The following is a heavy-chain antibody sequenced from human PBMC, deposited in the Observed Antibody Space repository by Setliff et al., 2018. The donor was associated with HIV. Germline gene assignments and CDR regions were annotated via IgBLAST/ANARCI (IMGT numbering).Heavy chain of an antibody. V-gene: IGHV3-21*01. CDR3: ARDVSWRVRTYIGY. Sequence: PGGSLRLSCEASGFTFSTYSMNGVRQAPGKGLEWVSSISSSSRSKYYADSVKGRFTISRDNAKNSLYLQMNSLKAEDTAVYYCARDVSWRVRTYIGYWGQGALVTVSS. J-gene: IGHJ4*02. D-gene: IGHD3-3*01. CDR1: GFTFSTYS. CDR2: ISSSSRSK.